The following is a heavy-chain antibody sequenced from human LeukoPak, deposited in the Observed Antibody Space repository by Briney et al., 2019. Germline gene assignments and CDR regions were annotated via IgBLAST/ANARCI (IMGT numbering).Heavy chain of an antibody. CDR3: ARHAGRITMIVVVTRFDY. V-gene: IGHV4-59*05. J-gene: IGHJ4*02. CDR2: IYYSGST. Sequence: SETLSLTCTVSGGSISSYYWSWIRQPPGEGLEWLGSIYYSGSTYYNPSLKSRVTISVDTSKNQFSLKLSSVTAADTAVYYCARHAGRITMIVVVTRFDYWGQCTLVTVSS. CDR1: GGSISSYY. D-gene: IGHD3-22*01.